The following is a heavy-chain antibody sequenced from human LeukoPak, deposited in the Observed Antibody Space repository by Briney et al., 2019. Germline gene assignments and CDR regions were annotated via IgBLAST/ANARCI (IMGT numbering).Heavy chain of an antibody. Sequence: GASVKVSCKASGYTFTYYYMHWVRQAPGQGLEWMGIINPSSGGTSYAQKFQGRVTMTRDTSTSTVYMDVSSLRSDDTAVYYRATIAASDAEYFQHWGQGTLVSVSS. J-gene: IGHJ1*01. CDR1: GYTFTYYY. CDR2: INPSSGGT. D-gene: IGHD6-6*01. V-gene: IGHV1-46*01. CDR3: ATIAASDAEYFQH.